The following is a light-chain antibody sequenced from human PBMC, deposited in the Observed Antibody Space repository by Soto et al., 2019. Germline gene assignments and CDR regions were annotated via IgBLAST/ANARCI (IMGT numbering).Light chain of an antibody. Sequence: EVVLTPSPGTLSLSPGERATLSCRASQPIDRKFLAWYQQKPGQAPRLLIHGASTRATGVPDRFSGSGSERDFSLTISSLESGDFAVYFCQRFVASLFTFGGGTKVDIK. CDR3: QRFVASLFT. V-gene: IGKV3-20*01. CDR1: QPIDRKF. CDR2: GAS. J-gene: IGKJ4*01.